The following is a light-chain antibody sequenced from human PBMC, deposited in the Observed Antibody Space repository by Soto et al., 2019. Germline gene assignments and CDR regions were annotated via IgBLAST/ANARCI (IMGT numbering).Light chain of an antibody. CDR3: ERANTVPWT. Sequence: DLKIVQYANSVSVAGRNIVKKKCRASQGISSWLVWYQQKPGKAPKLLIYAASSLQSGVPSRFSVSGPGTDFTLTISSRQPEDLATYYCERANTVPWTFGQGTKVDIK. V-gene: IGKV1-12*01. J-gene: IGKJ1*01. CDR2: AAS. CDR1: QGISSW.